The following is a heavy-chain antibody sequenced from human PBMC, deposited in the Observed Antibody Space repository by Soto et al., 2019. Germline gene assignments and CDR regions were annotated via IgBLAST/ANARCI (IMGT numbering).Heavy chain of an antibody. J-gene: IGHJ5*02. V-gene: IGHV1-3*01. CDR1: GYTFTRYT. D-gene: IGHD2-15*01. CDR2: INPDNGNT. Sequence: GDSVKVSCKASGYTFTRYTMNWVRQAPGQRLEWMGWINPDNGNTKSSQKFQDRVIITRDTSASTAYMDLSSLRSEDTAVYYCARAIATGQLDPWGQGTLVTVSS. CDR3: ARAIATGQLDP.